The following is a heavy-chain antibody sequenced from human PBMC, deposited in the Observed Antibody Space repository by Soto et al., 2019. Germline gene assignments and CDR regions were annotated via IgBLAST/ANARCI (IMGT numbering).Heavy chain of an antibody. D-gene: IGHD6-19*01. V-gene: IGHV1-8*01. CDR2: MNPTSGNT. CDR1: GYTFTSYD. Sequence: QVQLVQSGAEVKKPGASVKVSCKASGYTFTSYDINWVRQATGQGLEWMGWMNPTSGNTGYAQKFQGRVTMTMNTSISTADMELSSLRSDDTAVYYCASGKWDSSGWWNGMDVWGQGTTVTVAS. J-gene: IGHJ6*02. CDR3: ASGKWDSSGWWNGMDV.